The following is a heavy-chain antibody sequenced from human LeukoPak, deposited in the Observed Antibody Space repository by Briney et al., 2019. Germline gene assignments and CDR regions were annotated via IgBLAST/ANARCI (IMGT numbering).Heavy chain of an antibody. Sequence: GGSLRLSCAASGFTFSDTWMHWVRQAPGEGLVWVSRIRSDGSDTRYAESVKGRFTISRDNAKNSLYLQMNSLRAEDTAVYYCVLYYDILTGYYAFDYWGQGTLVTVSS. V-gene: IGHV3-74*01. CDR1: GFTFSDTW. J-gene: IGHJ4*02. CDR3: VLYYDILTGYYAFDY. D-gene: IGHD3-9*01. CDR2: IRSDGSDT.